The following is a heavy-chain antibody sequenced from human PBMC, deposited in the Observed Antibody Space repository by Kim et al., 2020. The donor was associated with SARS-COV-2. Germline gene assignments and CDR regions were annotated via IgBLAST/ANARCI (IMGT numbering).Heavy chain of an antibody. CDR1: GYTFTSYG. D-gene: IGHD6-13*01. J-gene: IGHJ4*02. Sequence: ASVKVSCKASGYTFTSYGISWVRQAPGQGLEWMGWISGYNGNTRYVQKFQGRVTMTTDTSTNTAYMELRSLRSDDTAVYYCARDERIIGAAGMFDYWGQGTLVTVSS. V-gene: IGHV1-18*01. CDR2: ISGYNGNT. CDR3: ARDERIIGAAGMFDY.